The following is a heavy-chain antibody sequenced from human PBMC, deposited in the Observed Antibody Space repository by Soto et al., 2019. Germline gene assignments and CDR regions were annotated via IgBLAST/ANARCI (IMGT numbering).Heavy chain of an antibody. CDR2: INAGNGNT. J-gene: IGHJ6*02. V-gene: IGHV1-3*01. Sequence: ASVKVSCKASGYTFTSYAMHWVRQAPGQRLEWMGWINAGNGNTKYSQKFQGRVTITRDTSASTAYMELSSLRSEDTAVYYCARDGYDFWSGYRPIYYYGMDAWGQGTTVTVSS. CDR3: ARDGYDFWSGYRPIYYYGMDA. D-gene: IGHD3-3*01. CDR1: GYTFTSYA.